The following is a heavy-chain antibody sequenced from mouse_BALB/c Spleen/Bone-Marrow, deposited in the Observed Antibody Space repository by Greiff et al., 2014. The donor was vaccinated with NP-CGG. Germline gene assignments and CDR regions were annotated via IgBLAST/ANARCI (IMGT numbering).Heavy chain of an antibody. V-gene: IGHV1-14*01. CDR1: GYTFTSYV. J-gene: IGHJ2*01. Sequence: LVESGPELVKPGASVKMSCKASGYTFTSYVMHWMKQKPGQGLEWIGYINPYNDGTKYNETFKGKATLTSDKSSSTAYMDLSSLPSEDSAVYFCARSEYFGSSYDYWGQGTTLTVSS. CDR2: INPYNDGT. D-gene: IGHD1-1*01. CDR3: ARSEYFGSSYDY.